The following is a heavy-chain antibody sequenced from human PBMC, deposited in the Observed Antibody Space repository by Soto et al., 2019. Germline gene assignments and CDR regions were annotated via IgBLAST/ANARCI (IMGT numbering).Heavy chain of an antibody. V-gene: IGHV3-74*01. J-gene: IGHJ6*02. CDR2: INSDGSST. Sequence: AGGSLRLSCAASGFTFSSYWMHWVRQAPGKGLVWVSRINSDGSSTSYADSVKGRFTISRDNAKNTLYLQMNSLRAEDTAVYYCAREGVDTAMVTYYYYYGMDVWGQGPTVTVPS. D-gene: IGHD5-18*01. CDR3: AREGVDTAMVTYYYYYGMDV. CDR1: GFTFSSYW.